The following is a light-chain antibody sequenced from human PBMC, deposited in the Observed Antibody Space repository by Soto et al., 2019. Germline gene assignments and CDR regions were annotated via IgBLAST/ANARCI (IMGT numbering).Light chain of an antibody. Sequence: DIQMTQSPSSLSASVGDRVTITCRASQSISNYLNWYQQKPGKAPKLLMYAASSLQSGVPSRFSGSGSGTDFTLTISSLQTEDFATYSCQQSYSTPRTFGQGTKVEIK. CDR1: QSISNY. CDR2: AAS. V-gene: IGKV1-39*01. J-gene: IGKJ1*01. CDR3: QQSYSTPRT.